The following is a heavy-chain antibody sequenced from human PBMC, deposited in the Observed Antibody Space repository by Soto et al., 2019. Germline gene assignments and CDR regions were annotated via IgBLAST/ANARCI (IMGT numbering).Heavy chain of an antibody. Sequence: QGQLVQSGAEVKKPGASVKVSCKASGYTFTSHGITWVRQAPGQGLEWMGWISAYKGRTDYAQRVQGRVTMTTYTSTSTVYMELRSLRSDDTAVYYCARGVINDAFDIWGQGTMVTGSS. CDR1: GYTFTSHG. V-gene: IGHV1-18*01. CDR3: ARGVINDAFDI. CDR2: ISAYKGRT. J-gene: IGHJ3*02. D-gene: IGHD3-10*01.